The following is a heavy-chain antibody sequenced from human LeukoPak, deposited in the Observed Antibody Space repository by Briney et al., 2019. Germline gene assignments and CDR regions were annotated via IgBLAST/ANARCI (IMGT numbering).Heavy chain of an antibody. CDR3: ARDRSKWELLTPHDAFDI. CDR1: GYTFTGYY. Sequence: ASVKVSCKASGYTFTGYYMHWVRQAPGQGLEWMGWINPNSGGTNYAQKFQGRVTMTRDTSISTAYMELSRLRSDDTAVYYSARDRSKWELLTPHDAFDIWGQGTMVTVSS. CDR2: INPNSGGT. V-gene: IGHV1-2*02. D-gene: IGHD1-26*01. J-gene: IGHJ3*02.